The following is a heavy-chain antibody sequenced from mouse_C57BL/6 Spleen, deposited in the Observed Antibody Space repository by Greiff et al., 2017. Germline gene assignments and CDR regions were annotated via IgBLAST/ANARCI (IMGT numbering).Heavy chain of an antibody. Sequence: VQLQQSDAELVKPGASVKISCKASGYTFTDYTIHWMKQRPEQGLEWIGYIYPRDGSTKYNEKFKGKATLTADKSSSTAYMQLNSLTSEDAAVYFCARGHYGSSHWYFEVWGTGTTVTVSS. J-gene: IGHJ1*03. CDR2: IYPRDGST. CDR3: ARGHYGSSHWYFEV. CDR1: GYTFTDYT. D-gene: IGHD1-1*01. V-gene: IGHV1-78*01.